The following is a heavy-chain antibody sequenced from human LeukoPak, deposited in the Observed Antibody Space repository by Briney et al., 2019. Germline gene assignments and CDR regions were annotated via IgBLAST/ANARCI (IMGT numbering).Heavy chain of an antibody. Sequence: ASVKVSCKASGYTFTDYFIHWVRQAPGQGLEWMGWTNPDSGGTNYAQKFQGRVSMTRDTSITTAFLELGGLTSDDTAVYYCARAPNYYYGSGTYPAVSYNWFDPWAQGTLVTVSS. CDR1: GYTFTDYF. CDR3: ARAPNYYYGSGTYPAVSYNWFDP. V-gene: IGHV1-2*02. CDR2: TNPDSGGT. J-gene: IGHJ5*02. D-gene: IGHD3-10*01.